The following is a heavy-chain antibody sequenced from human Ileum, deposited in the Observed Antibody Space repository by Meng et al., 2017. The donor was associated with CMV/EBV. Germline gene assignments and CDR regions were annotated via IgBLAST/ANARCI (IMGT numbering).Heavy chain of an antibody. CDR1: GFTIDIYE. J-gene: IGHJ4*02. CDR3: VRHLLNRYNNIDY. V-gene: IGHV3-48*03. CDR2: ITSDGNTK. D-gene: IGHD1-1*01. Sequence: GGSLRLSCAASGFTIDIYEMNWVRQAPGRGLEWVSLITSDGNTKYYADAVEGRFTVSRDNAKNSLLLQMTNLRAEDTAVYYCVRHLLNRYNNIDYWGQGTLVTVSS.